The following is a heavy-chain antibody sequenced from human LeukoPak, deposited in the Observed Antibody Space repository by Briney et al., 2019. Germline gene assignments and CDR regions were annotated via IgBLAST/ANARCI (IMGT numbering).Heavy chain of an antibody. CDR2: IYYSGST. Sequence: PSGTLSLTCTVSGGSISSYYWSWIRQPPGKGLEWIGYIYYSGSTNYNPSLKSRVTISVDTSKNQFSLKLSSVTAADTAVYYCARDGITIFGVATSYYYMDVLGKGTTVTVSS. CDR3: ARDGITIFGVATSYYYMDV. D-gene: IGHD3-3*01. V-gene: IGHV4-59*01. CDR1: GGSISSYY. J-gene: IGHJ6*03.